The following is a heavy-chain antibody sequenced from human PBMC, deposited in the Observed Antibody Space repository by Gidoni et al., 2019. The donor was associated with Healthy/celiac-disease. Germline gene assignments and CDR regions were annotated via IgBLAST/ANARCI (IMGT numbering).Heavy chain of an antibody. J-gene: IGHJ6*02. CDR2: IYYSGST. Sequence: TVSGGSISSSSYYWGWIRQPPGKGLEWIGSIYYSGSTYYNPSLKSRVTISVDTSKNQFSLKLSSVTAADTAVYYCARPHSEIVPGGMDVWGQGTTVTVSS. CDR3: ARPHSEIVPGGMDV. V-gene: IGHV4-39*01. D-gene: IGHD2-15*01. CDR1: GGSISSSSYY.